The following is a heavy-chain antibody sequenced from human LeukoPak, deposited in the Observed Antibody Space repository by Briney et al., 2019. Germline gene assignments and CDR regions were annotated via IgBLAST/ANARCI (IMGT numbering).Heavy chain of an antibody. D-gene: IGHD6-13*01. J-gene: IGHJ6*02. V-gene: IGHV1-46*01. CDR1: GGTFSSYA. CDR2: INPSGGST. CDR3: ASPGAAAGSNYYYYYGMDV. Sequence: ASVKVSCKASGGTFSSYAISWVRQAPGQGLEWMGIINPSGGSTSYAQKFQGRVTMTRDTSTSTVYMELSSLRSEDTAVYYCASPGAAAGSNYYYYYGMDVWGQGTTVTVSS.